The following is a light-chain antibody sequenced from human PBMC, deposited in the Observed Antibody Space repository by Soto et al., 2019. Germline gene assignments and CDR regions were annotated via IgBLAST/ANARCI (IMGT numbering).Light chain of an antibody. V-gene: IGLV2-8*01. CDR2: EVT. CDR1: TNTVGGYNF. CDR3: SSFAGNDNLL. J-gene: IGLJ3*02. Sequence: QSVLTQPPSASGSPGQSVTISCTGSTNTVGGYNFVSWYQQHPGKAPRLKIFEVTKRPSGVPDRFSGSKSGNTASLSVSGLQPEDEAYYYCSSFAGNDNLLFGGGTKLSVL.